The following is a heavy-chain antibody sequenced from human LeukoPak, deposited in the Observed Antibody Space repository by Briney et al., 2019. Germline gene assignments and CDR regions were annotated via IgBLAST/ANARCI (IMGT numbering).Heavy chain of an antibody. V-gene: IGHV4-34*01. CDR1: GGSFSGYY. D-gene: IGHD3-10*01. CDR2: INHSGST. J-gene: IGHJ4*02. CDR3: ARHSGRFPMVRGVIRYYFDY. Sequence: PSETLSLTCAVYGGSFSGYYWSWIRQPPGKGLEWIGEINHSGSTNYNPSLKSRVTISVDTSKNQFSLKLSSVTAADTAVYYCARHSGRFPMVRGVIRYYFDYWGQGTLVTVSS.